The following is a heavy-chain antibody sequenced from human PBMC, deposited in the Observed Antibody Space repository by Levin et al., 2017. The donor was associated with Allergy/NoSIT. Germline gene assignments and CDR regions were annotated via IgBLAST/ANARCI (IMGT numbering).Heavy chain of an antibody. CDR3: ARGPPGEDYTMVRGGPTATGDY. D-gene: IGHD3-10*01. J-gene: IGHJ4*02. CDR1: GGSFSGYY. Sequence: PSETLSLTCAVYGGSFSGYYWSWIRQPPGKGLEWIGEINHSGSTNYNPSLKSRVTISVDTSKNQFSLKLSSVTAADTAVYYCARGPPGEDYTMVRGGPTATGDYWGQGTLVTVSS. V-gene: IGHV4-34*01. CDR2: INHSGST.